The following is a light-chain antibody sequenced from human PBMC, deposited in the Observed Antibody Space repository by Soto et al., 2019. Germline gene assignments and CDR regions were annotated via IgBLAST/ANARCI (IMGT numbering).Light chain of an antibody. CDR1: QDITTW. J-gene: IGKJ1*01. CDR2: ATS. V-gene: IGKV1-12*01. Sequence: DIPMTQSPSSVSASVGDGVIITCRASQDITTWLAWFQQKPGKAPKLLIYATSTLQTGVPSRFSGSGSGTDFTLTISNLQPEDFATYYCQQSNSFPWTFGQGTKVDLK. CDR3: QQSNSFPWT.